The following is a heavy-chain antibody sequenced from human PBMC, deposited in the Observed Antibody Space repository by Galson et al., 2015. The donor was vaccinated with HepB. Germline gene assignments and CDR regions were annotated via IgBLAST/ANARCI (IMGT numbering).Heavy chain of an antibody. CDR3: AKDPGIAAAGGSPFFDY. CDR1: GFTFSSYA. Sequence: SLRLSCAASGFTFSSYAMSWVRQAPGKGLEWVSAISGSGGSTYYADSVKGRFTISRDNSKNTLYLQMNSLRAEDTAVYYCAKDPGIAAAGGSPFFDYWGQGTLVTVSS. V-gene: IGHV3-23*01. CDR2: ISGSGGST. J-gene: IGHJ4*02. D-gene: IGHD6-13*01.